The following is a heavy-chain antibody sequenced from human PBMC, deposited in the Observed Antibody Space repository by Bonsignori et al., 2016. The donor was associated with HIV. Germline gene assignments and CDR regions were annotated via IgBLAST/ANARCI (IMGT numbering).Heavy chain of an antibody. V-gene: IGHV5-51*01. D-gene: IGHD1-26*01. J-gene: IGHJ4*02. CDR2: IYPGDSDT. CDR3: ARRGYSGSYQGLDY. Sequence: VRQAPGKGLEWMGIIYPGDSDTRYSPSFQGQVTISADKSISTAYLQWSSLKASDTAMYYCARRGYSGSYQGLDYWGQGTLVTVSS.